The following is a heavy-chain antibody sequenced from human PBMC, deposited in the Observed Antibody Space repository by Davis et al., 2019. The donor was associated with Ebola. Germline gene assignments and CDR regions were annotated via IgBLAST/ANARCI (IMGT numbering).Heavy chain of an antibody. V-gene: IGHV1-46*01. J-gene: IGHJ6*02. Sequence: SVKVSCKASGYTFTSYYMHWVRQPPGQGLEWMGIINPSGGSTSYAQKFQGRVTMTRDTSTSTVYMELSSLRSEDTAVYYCARGGGSSSTYYYYGMDVWGQGTTVTVSS. CDR3: ARGGGSSSTYYYYGMDV. CDR1: GYTFTSYY. D-gene: IGHD6-6*01. CDR2: INPSGGST.